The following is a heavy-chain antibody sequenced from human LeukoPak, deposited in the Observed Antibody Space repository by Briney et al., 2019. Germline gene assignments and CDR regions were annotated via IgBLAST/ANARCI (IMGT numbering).Heavy chain of an antibody. Sequence: KSSETLSLTCSVSGGSISSNPYFWGWVRQSPGKGLEWIGEINHSGSTNYNPSLKSRVTISVDTSKNQFSLKLSSVTAADTAVYYCARHARGYSSSFGRENWFDPWGQGTLVTVSS. CDR3: ARHARGYSSSFGRENWFDP. V-gene: IGHV4-39*01. D-gene: IGHD6-13*01. CDR2: INHSGST. J-gene: IGHJ5*02. CDR1: GGSISSNPYF.